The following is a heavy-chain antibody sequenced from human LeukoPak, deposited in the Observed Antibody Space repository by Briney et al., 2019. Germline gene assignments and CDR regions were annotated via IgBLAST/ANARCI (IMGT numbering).Heavy chain of an antibody. D-gene: IGHD2-2*01. CDR3: AKDQWDIVVVPAAMEGGTLDY. CDR2: ISYDGSNK. Sequence: GRSLRLSCAASGFTFSSYGMPWVRQAPGKGLEWVAVISYDGSNKYYADSVKGRFTISRDNSKNTLYLQMNSLRAEDTAVYYCAKDQWDIVVVPAAMEGGTLDYWGQGTLVTVSS. J-gene: IGHJ4*02. CDR1: GFTFSSYG. V-gene: IGHV3-30*18.